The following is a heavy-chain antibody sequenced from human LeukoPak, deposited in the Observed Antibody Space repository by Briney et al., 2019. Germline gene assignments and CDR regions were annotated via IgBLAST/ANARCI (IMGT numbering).Heavy chain of an antibody. V-gene: IGHV1-2*02. J-gene: IGHJ4*02. CDR3: AREVYSSRHFDY. CDR1: GYTFTGYD. Sequence: GASVKVSCKASGYTFTGYDMHWVRQAPGQGLGWMGWINPNSGGTTYAQKFQGRVTMTRDTSISTAYMELSSLKSDDTAVYYCAREVYSSRHFDYWGQGTLVTVSS. CDR2: INPNSGGT. D-gene: IGHD6-13*01.